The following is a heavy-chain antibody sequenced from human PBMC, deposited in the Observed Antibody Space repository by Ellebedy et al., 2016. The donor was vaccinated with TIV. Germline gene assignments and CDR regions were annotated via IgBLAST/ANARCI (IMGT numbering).Heavy chain of an antibody. CDR2: IWYDGSNK. Sequence: GESLKISCAASGFTFSSYGMHWVRQAPGKGLEWVAVIWYDGSNKYYADSVKGRFTISRDNSKNTLYLQMDSLRAEDTAMYYCARGRSGTYIHHAFDYWGQGTLVTVSS. V-gene: IGHV3-33*01. D-gene: IGHD1-14*01. J-gene: IGHJ4*02. CDR3: ARGRSGTYIHHAFDY. CDR1: GFTFSSYG.